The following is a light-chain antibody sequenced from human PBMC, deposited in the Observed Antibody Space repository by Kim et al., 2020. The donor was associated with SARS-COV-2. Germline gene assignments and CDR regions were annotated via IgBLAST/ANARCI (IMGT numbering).Light chain of an antibody. CDR3: QQYHNYPLT. Sequence: DIQMTQSPSSLSASVGDRVTITCRASQDIRNHLTWFQKKPGEAPKSLIYAASSLQSGVPSKFSGGGSGTDFTLTISSLQPEDFATYYCQQYHNYPLTFGGGTKVDIK. V-gene: IGKV1-16*02. J-gene: IGKJ4*01. CDR2: AAS. CDR1: QDIRNH.